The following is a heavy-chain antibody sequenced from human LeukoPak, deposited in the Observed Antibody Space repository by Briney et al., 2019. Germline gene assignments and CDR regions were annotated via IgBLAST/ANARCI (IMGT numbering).Heavy chain of an antibody. V-gene: IGHV4-39*07. CDR1: GGSVYTSDYY. Sequence: SETLSLTCTVSGGSVYTSDYYWGWVRQPPGKGPEWIGDIFYTGKTNYNPSLKSRVSISIDTSKNQFSLKLASVTAADTAVYYCARVFDSWGQGTLVTVSS. CDR2: IFYTGKT. CDR3: ARVFDS. J-gene: IGHJ4*02.